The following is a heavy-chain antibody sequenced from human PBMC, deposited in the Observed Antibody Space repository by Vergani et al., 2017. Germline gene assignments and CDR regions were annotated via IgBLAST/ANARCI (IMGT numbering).Heavy chain of an antibody. Sequence: QVRLQESGPGLVKPSETLSLICTVSGLSITTYYWSWVRQPPGKGLEWLGYIYYSGSTTYNPSLKSRLTISVDTSKNQFSLRLGSVTAADTALYYCAGDSSSWQRADYWGQGTLVTVSS. CDR2: IYYSGST. V-gene: IGHV4-59*01. J-gene: IGHJ4*02. D-gene: IGHD6-13*01. CDR1: GLSITTYY. CDR3: AGDSSSWQRADY.